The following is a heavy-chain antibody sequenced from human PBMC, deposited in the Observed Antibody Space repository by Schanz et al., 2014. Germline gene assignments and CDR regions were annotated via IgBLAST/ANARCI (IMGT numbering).Heavy chain of an antibody. J-gene: IGHJ4*02. CDR1: GFTFSYYS. V-gene: IGHV3-21*01. CDR3: ARGEGSQPIEPTPSDY. CDR2: VSSSSNYI. D-gene: IGHD2-15*01. Sequence: EVQLVESGGGLVKPGGSLRLSCAASGFTFSYYSMHWVRQAPGKGLEWVSSVSSSSNYIYYADSLKGRFTISRDNAKNSLYLQMNSLRAEDTAVYYCARGEGSQPIEPTPSDYWGQGTLVTVSS.